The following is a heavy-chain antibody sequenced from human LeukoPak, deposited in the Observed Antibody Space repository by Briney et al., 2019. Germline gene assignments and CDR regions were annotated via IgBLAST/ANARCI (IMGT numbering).Heavy chain of an antibody. V-gene: IGHV1-69*13. CDR2: IIPIFGTA. CDR3: AINPNSSGYLRH. Sequence: SVTVSCTASGGTFSSYAISWVRQAPGQGLEWMGGIIPIFGTANYAQKFQGRVTITADESTSTAYMELSSLRSEDTAVYYRAINPNSSGYLRHWGQGTLVTVSS. J-gene: IGHJ4*02. D-gene: IGHD3-22*01. CDR1: GGTFSSYA.